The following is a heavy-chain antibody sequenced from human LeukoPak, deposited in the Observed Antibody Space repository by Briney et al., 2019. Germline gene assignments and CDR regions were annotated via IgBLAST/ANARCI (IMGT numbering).Heavy chain of an antibody. CDR3: AREGRGYYGDFDF. J-gene: IGHJ4*02. CDR2: IRDDGSTI. V-gene: IGHV3-11*01. Sequence: GGSLRLSCSASGFSFGDHDMNWIRQAPGKGLEWVAYIRDDGSTIYDADSVRGRFTISRDNAEKSLYLQMNSLRAEDTAVYYCAREGRGYYGDFDFWGQGTLVTVSS. CDR1: GFSFGDHD. D-gene: IGHD3-22*01.